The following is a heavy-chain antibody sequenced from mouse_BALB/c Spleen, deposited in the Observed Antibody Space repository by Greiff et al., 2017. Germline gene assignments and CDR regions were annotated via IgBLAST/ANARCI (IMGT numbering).Heavy chain of an antibody. CDR1: GYSITSDYA. CDR2: ISYSGST. CDR3: ARGEVLYYDYSFDV. V-gene: IGHV3-2*02. J-gene: IGHJ1*01. D-gene: IGHD2-4*01. Sequence: EVQLQQSGPGLVKPSQSLSLTCTVTGYSITSDYAWNWIRQFPGNKLEWMGYISYSGSTSYNPSLKSRISITRDTSKNQFFLQLNSVTTEDTATYYCARGEVLYYDYSFDVWGAGTTVTVSS.